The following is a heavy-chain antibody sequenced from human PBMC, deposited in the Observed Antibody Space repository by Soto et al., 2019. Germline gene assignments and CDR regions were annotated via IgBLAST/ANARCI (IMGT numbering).Heavy chain of an antibody. CDR1: GYTFTSYG. D-gene: IGHD3-16*01. J-gene: IGHJ4*02. V-gene: IGHV1-18*01. CDR3: ARAIPRDGGYYFDY. CDR2: ISAYNGNT. Sequence: VSVKVSCKACGYTFTSYGIGWVRQAPGQGLEWMGWISAYNGNTNYAQKLQGRVTMTTDTSTSTAYMELRSLRSDDTAVYYCARAIPRDGGYYFDYWGQGTLVTVSS.